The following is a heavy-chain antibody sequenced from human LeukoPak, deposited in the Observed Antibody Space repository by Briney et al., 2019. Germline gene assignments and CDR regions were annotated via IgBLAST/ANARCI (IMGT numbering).Heavy chain of an antibody. CDR2: INPNSGGT. D-gene: IGHD4-23*01. CDR1: GYTFTGSY. CDR3: ARGPTVVSNFDH. Sequence: GASVKVSCKASGYTFTGSYIHWVRQAPGQGLEWMGWINPNSGGTNYAQRFQGRVTMTRDTSISIGYMDLSRLRSDDTAVYYCARGPTVVSNFDHWGQGTLVTVSS. V-gene: IGHV1-2*02. J-gene: IGHJ4*02.